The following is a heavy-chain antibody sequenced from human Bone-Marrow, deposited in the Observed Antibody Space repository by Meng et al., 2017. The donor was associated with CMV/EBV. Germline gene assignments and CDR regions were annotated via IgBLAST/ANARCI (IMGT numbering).Heavy chain of an antibody. CDR1: GGSMSSRNW. V-gene: IGHV4-4*02. CDR3: ARGYYDFRHWFDP. CDR2: IYHSGST. Sequence: GSLRLSCAVSGGSMSSRNWWSWVRQPPGKGLEWIGEIYHSGSTNYNPSLKSRVTISVDKSKNQFSLKLSSVTDADAAVYYCARGYYDFRHWFDPWGQGTLVTVSS. J-gene: IGHJ5*02. D-gene: IGHD3-3*01.